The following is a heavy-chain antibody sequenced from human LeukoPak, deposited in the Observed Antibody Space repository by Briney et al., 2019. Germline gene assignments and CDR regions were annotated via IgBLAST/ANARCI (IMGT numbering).Heavy chain of an antibody. CDR3: ARGGSVYPLDY. CDR1: GFTFSNYN. CDR2: ISCRSDAT. Sequence: GVSLRLSCAASGFTFSNYNMNWVRQSPGKGLEWLSYISCRSDATFDADYVEGRLPISREDAKSTLYLQRNSLRHEGTAVYYCARGGSVYPLDYWGQGTLVRVSS. D-gene: IGHD5-12*01. J-gene: IGHJ4*02. V-gene: IGHV3-48*02.